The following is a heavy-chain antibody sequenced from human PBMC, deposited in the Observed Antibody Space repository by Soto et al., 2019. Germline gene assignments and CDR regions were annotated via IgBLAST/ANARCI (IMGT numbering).Heavy chain of an antibody. D-gene: IGHD1-26*01. CDR3: ARGNPYSGSYFGWFDP. J-gene: IGHJ5*02. CDR1: GGSISSYY. CDR2: IYYSGST. Sequence: SETLSLTCTVSGGSISSYYWSWIRQPPGKGLEWIGYIYYSGSTNYNPSLKSRVTISVDTSKNQFSLKLSSVTAADTAVYYCARGNPYSGSYFGWFDPWGQGTLVTVSS. V-gene: IGHV4-59*01.